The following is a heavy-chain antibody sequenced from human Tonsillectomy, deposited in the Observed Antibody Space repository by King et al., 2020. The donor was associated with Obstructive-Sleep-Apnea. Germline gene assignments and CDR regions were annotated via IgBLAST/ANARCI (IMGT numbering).Heavy chain of an antibody. V-gene: IGHV3-23*04. J-gene: IGHJ4*02. Sequence: VQLVQSGGGLVQPGGSLRLSCAASGFTFSSYAMSWVRQAPGKGLEWVSAISGSGANTYYADSVKGRFTISRDNSKNTLCLQMNSLRAEDTAVYYCAKAKATVSYFSAPDRPPEPEGYYFDSWGQGTLVTVSS. CDR2: ISGSGANT. CDR1: GFTFSSYA. CDR3: AKAKATVSYFSAPDRPPEPEGYYFDS. D-gene: IGHD1-26*01.